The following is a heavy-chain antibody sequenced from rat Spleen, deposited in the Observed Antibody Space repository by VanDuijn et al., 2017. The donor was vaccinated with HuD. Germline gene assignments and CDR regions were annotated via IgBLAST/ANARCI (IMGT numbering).Heavy chain of an antibody. CDR2: IWDNGGT. D-gene: IGHD1-1*01. Sequence: QVQLKESGPGLVQPSQTLSLTCTVSGFSLSSYGVIWVRQPPGKGLEWMGAIWDNGGTDYASSLKSRLSISRDTSRDQVFLKMSSLQIEDIATYSCAREDSGDWYFDFWGPGTMVTVSS. V-gene: IGHV2-13*01. CDR3: AREDSGDWYFDF. J-gene: IGHJ1*01. CDR1: GFSLSSYG.